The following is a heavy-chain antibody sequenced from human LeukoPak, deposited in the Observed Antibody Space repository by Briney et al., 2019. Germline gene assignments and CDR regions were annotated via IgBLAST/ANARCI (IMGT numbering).Heavy chain of an antibody. Sequence: SETLSLTCTVSGGSISSSSYYWGWIRQPPGKGLEWIGSIYYSGSTYYNPSLKSRVTISVDTSKNQFSLKLSSVTAADTAVYYYARVGFGEFLFDYWGQGTLVTVSS. V-gene: IGHV4-39*01. J-gene: IGHJ4*02. CDR3: ARVGFGEFLFDY. D-gene: IGHD3-10*01. CDR1: GGSISSSSYY. CDR2: IYYSGST.